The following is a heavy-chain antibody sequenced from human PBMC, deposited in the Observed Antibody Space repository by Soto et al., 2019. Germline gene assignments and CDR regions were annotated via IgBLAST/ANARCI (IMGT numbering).Heavy chain of an antibody. V-gene: IGHV3-30-3*01. D-gene: IGHD3-16*02. J-gene: IGHJ6*02. Sequence: GGSLRLSCAASGFTFSSYAMHWVRQAPGKGLEWVAVISYDGSNKYYADSVKGRFTISRDNSKNTLYLQMNSLSAEDTAVYYCAREADYGSGSYHDDYYYYFGMGVGGQGTTVTVSS. CDR2: ISYDGSNK. CDR1: GFTFSSYA. CDR3: AREADYGSGSYHDDYYYYFGMGV.